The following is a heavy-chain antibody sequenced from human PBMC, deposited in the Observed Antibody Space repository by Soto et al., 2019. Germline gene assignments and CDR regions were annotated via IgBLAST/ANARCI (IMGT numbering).Heavy chain of an antibody. J-gene: IGHJ2*01. Sequence: QVQLVQSGAEVKKPGSSVTVSCKASGGTFSSYTISWVRQAPGQGLEWMGGIIPIFGTANYAQKFQARVTITADESTNTAYMELSSLRSEDTAVYYCARGNHRWLQLWYFDLWGRGTLVTVSS. CDR2: IIPIFGTA. V-gene: IGHV1-69*12. CDR1: GGTFSSYT. D-gene: IGHD5-12*01. CDR3: ARGNHRWLQLWYFDL.